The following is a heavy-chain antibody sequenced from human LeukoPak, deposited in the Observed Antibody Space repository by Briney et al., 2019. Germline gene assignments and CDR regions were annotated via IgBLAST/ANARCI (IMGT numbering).Heavy chain of an antibody. D-gene: IGHD3-10*01. J-gene: IGHJ3*02. CDR1: GFTFSSHW. Sequence: GGSLRLSCAASGFTFSSHWMSWVRLAPGKGLERVANINQDGSQKYYVDSVKGRLTISRDNAKNSVYLEMNTLRAEDTAVYSCARERSDGSGNRGFAFDIWGQGTLVTVSS. CDR2: INQDGSQK. CDR3: ARERSDGSGNRGFAFDI. V-gene: IGHV3-7*03.